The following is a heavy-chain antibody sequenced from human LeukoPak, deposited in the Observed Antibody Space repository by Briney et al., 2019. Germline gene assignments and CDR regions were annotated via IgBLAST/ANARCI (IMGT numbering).Heavy chain of an antibody. V-gene: IGHV4-30-2*01. CDR3: ARTPTYCGGDCYYFDP. D-gene: IGHD2-21*02. CDR1: GGSISSSGYS. CDR2: ILHTGST. Sequence: SETLSLTCAVSGGSISSSGYSWSWIRQPPGKGLEWIGYILHTGSTYYNPSLKSRVTISVDRSKNQFSLKLSSVTAADTAMYFCARTPTYCGGDCYYFDPWGQGTLVTVSS. J-gene: IGHJ5*02.